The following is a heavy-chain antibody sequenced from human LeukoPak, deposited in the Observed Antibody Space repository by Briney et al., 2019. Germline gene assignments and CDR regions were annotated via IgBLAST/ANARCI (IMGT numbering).Heavy chain of an antibody. CDR3: ARGIEMATI. J-gene: IGHJ4*02. D-gene: IGHD5-24*01. CDR2: IYYSGST. Sequence: SETLSLTCTVSGGSISSSSYYWGWIRQPPGKGLEWIGSIYYSGSTYYNPSLKSRVTISVDTSKNQFSLKLSSVTAADTAVYYCARGIEMATIGGQGTLVTVSS. V-gene: IGHV4-39*07. CDR1: GGSISSSSYY.